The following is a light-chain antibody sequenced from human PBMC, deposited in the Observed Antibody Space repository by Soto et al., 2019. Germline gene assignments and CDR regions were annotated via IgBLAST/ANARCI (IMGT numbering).Light chain of an antibody. CDR2: DAS. Sequence: EIVMTQSPATLSVSPGEGATLSCRASQSVNSNLAWYQQTPGQAPRLLIYDASTRATGIAARFSGRGSGTEFTLTISSLQSEDFAVYYCQQYHNWPRTFGQGTKVEIK. J-gene: IGKJ1*01. V-gene: IGKV3-15*01. CDR3: QQYHNWPRT. CDR1: QSVNSN.